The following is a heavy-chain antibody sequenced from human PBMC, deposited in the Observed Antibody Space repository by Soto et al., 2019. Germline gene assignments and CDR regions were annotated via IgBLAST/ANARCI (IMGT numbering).Heavy chain of an antibody. J-gene: IGHJ4*02. V-gene: IGHV3-33*01. Sequence: QVQLVESGGGVVQPGRSLRLSCAASGFPFSSYGMHWVRQAPGKGLDWVAVIWYDGSNKDYADSVKGRFTISRDNSKNTLYLQMNNLRADDTAVYYCASSNNWGQGTLVTVSS. CDR2: IWYDGSNK. CDR3: ASSNN. CDR1: GFPFSSYG.